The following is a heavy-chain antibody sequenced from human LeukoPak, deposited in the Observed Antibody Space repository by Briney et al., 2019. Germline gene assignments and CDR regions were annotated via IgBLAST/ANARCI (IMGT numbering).Heavy chain of an antibody. CDR2: IDPTDSST. V-gene: IGHV5-10-1*01. Sequence: GESLKISCKGSGYSFITYWISWVRHMPGKGVEWMGRIDPTDSSTKYSPSFQGHVTISADKSISTAYLQWRSLKASDTAMYYCATHYGSGTYKLGYWGQGTLVTVSS. CDR1: GYSFITYW. J-gene: IGHJ4*02. D-gene: IGHD3-10*01. CDR3: ATHYGSGTYKLGY.